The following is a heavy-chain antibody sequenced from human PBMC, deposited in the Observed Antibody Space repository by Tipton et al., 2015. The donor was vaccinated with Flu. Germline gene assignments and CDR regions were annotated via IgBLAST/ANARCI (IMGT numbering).Heavy chain of an antibody. D-gene: IGHD3-10*02. CDR1: GGSVNNYF. CDR3: ARLSYYDVDLKNFYFDY. J-gene: IGHJ4*02. Sequence: GLVKPSETLSLTCTVSGGSVNNYFWSWIRQPPGMGLEWIGGIFYGGNTYYNPSLKSRVVISVDTSKSQFSLKLRSATAADTAVYYCARLSYYDVDLKNFYFDYWGQGALVTVSS. CDR2: IFYGGNT. V-gene: IGHV4-59*04.